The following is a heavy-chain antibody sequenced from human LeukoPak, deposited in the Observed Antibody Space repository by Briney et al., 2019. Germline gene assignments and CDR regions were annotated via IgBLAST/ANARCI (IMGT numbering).Heavy chain of an antibody. CDR3: AKVHTMIVVVTGYYFDY. V-gene: IGHV3-23*01. J-gene: IGHJ4*02. CDR1: GFTFSIYT. Sequence: GGSLRLSCAASGFTFSIYTMNWVRQAPGKGLEWVSAISGSGGSTYYADSVKGRFTISRDNSKNTLYLQMNSLRAEDTAVYYCAKVHTMIVVVTGYYFDYWGQGTLVTVSS. CDR2: ISGSGGST. D-gene: IGHD3-22*01.